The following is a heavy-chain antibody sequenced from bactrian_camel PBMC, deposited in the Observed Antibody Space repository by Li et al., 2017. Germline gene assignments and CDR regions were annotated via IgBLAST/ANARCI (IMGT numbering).Heavy chain of an antibody. D-gene: IGHD6*01. V-gene: IGHV3S31*01. Sequence: DVQLVESGGGLVQPGGSLKLSCAASGFTFSSYGMSWVRLAPGKEHKRFQDVTDRELVAAIYLGRGNTHYSESVKGRFTVFRDAANETVYLQMSSLKSEDTALYYCATTVAGSFSSIGYWGQGTQVTVS. CDR2: IYLGRGNT. CDR1: GFTFSSYG. CDR3: ATTVAGSFSSIGY. J-gene: IGHJ4*01.